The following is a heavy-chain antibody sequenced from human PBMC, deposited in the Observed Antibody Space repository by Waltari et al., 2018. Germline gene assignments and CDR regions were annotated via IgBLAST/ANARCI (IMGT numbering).Heavy chain of an antibody. J-gene: IGHJ3*02. CDR2: ILPGCSDT. CDR3: ARGPPDAFDI. CDR1: GYSFTSYW. Sequence: EVQLVQSGAEVKKPGESLKISCKGSGYSFTSYWIGWVRQMPGKGLEWMGIILPGCSDTSDSPSSQGKGTISADKSISTAYLQWSSLKASDTAMDYCARGPPDAFDIRGQGTMVTVSS. V-gene: IGHV5-51*03.